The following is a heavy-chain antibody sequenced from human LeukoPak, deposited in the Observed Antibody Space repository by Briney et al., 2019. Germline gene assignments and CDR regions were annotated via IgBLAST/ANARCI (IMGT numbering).Heavy chain of an antibody. V-gene: IGHV4-34*01. Sequence: SETLSLTCGVYGQTFSSYYWSWIRQPPGKGLERIGEIDHSGITRYTPSLKSRVTISVDTSKNQFSLKLTSVTAADTAVYYCATDNWFDPWSQGTLVTVSS. J-gene: IGHJ5*02. CDR1: GQTFSSYY. CDR3: ATDNWFDP. CDR2: IDHSGIT.